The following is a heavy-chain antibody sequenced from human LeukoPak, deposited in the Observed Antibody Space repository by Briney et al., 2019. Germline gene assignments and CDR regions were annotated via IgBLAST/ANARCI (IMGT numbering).Heavy chain of an antibody. V-gene: IGHV1-69*13. CDR2: ITPIFGTA. CDR3: ARGWLAETTVVTPYNY. D-gene: IGHD4-23*01. CDR1: GGTFSSYD. Sequence: ASVKVSCKASGGTFSSYDISWMRQAPGQGLEWMGGITPIFGTAKYAQKFQGRVTITAVESMSTAYMELSSLRSEDTAVYYCARGWLAETTVVTPYNYWGQGTLVTVSS. J-gene: IGHJ4*02.